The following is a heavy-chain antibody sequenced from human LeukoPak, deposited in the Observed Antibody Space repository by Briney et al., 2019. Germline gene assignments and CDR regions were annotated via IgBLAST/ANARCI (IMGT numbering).Heavy chain of an antibody. V-gene: IGHV3-64D*09. D-gene: IGHD6-25*01. Sequence: GGSLSLFYSASGFTFRNYAVQSVRQAPGKGLEYVSAINDHGDNTFSADSVKDRFTISRNNSKNTPYLQMSSLRADDTAVYYCVKPDDGGGYPYWGQGTLVTVSP. CDR3: VKPDDGGGYPY. CDR2: INDHGDNT. J-gene: IGHJ4*02. CDR1: GFTFRNYA.